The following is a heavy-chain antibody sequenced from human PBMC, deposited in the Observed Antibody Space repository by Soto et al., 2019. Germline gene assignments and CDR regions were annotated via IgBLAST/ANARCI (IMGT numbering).Heavy chain of an antibody. D-gene: IGHD4-4*01. CDR1: GFIFRNAW. CDR2: IKSKSSGGTT. Sequence: LVESGGGLVKPGGSIRLSCAASGFIFRNAWMSWVRQAPGKGLEWVGRIKSKSSGGTTDYAAPVEGRVTITRDDSKGILYLQMARLTGEDTAVKFCTSEKGWRQSPLDSWGQGALVTVSS. J-gene: IGHJ5*01. V-gene: IGHV3-15*01. CDR3: TSEKGWRQSPLDS.